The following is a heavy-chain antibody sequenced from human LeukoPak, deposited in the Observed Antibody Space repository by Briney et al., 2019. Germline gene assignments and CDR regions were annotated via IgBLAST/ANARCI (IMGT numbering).Heavy chain of an antibody. CDR1: GFTFSNAW. V-gene: IGHV3-15*01. D-gene: IGHD1-26*01. Sequence: GGSLRLSCAASGFTFSNAWMAWVRQAPGKGLEWVGRIKAKAHGGTIEYAAPVKGRFTISRDDSKNALYLQMNSLKTEDTAVYYCTTDGVGVEGATYDNWGQGTLVSVSS. CDR2: IKAKAHGGTI. CDR3: TTDGVGVEGATYDN. J-gene: IGHJ4*02.